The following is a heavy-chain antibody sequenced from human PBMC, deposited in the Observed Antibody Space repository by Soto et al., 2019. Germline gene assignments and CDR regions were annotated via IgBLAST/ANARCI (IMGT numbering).Heavy chain of an antibody. CDR3: ARGSPYYYDSSDWGAFQI. Sequence: QVQLVESGGGVVQPGRSLRLSCTASGFTFSTYAMHWVRQAPGKGLDWVAVISYDGSNKYYADSVKGRFTISRDNSKNTLYLQMNSLGAKDTTVYCCARGSPYYYDSSDWGAFQIWGQGTMVTVSS. CDR2: ISYDGSNK. V-gene: IGHV3-30-3*01. J-gene: IGHJ3*02. CDR1: GFTFSTYA. D-gene: IGHD3-22*01.